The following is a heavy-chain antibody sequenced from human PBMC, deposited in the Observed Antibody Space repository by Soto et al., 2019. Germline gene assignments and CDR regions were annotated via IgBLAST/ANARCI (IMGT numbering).Heavy chain of an antibody. CDR1: GGSISSYY. CDR3: ARHWIVGTSHPNWFDP. D-gene: IGHD1-7*01. Sequence: SETLSLTCTVSGGSISSYYWSWIRQPPGKGLEWIGYIYYSGSTNYNPSLKSRVTISVDTSKNQFSLKLSSVTAADTAVYYCARHWIVGTSHPNWFDPWGRGTLVTVPQ. V-gene: IGHV4-59*08. CDR2: IYYSGST. J-gene: IGHJ5*02.